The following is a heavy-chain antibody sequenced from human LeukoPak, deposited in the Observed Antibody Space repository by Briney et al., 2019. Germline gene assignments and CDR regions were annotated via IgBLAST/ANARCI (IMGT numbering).Heavy chain of an antibody. CDR3: AHTRTDPGGLYSWFDP. J-gene: IGHJ5*02. V-gene: IGHV2-5*01. D-gene: IGHD4-23*01. CDR2: IYWNNDQ. CDR1: GFSLTTSGVG. Sequence: SGPTLVKPTQTLTLTCTFSGFSLTTSGVGVGWIRQPPGKALEWLAVIYWNNDQRYSPSLKSRLTITKDTSKNQVVLIMTNMDPVDTATYFCAHTRTDPGGLYSWFDPWGQGSLVTVSS.